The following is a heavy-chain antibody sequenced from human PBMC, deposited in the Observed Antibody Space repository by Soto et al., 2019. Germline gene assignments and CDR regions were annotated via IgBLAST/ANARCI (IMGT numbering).Heavy chain of an antibody. Sequence: QVQLVESGGGVVQPGRSLRLSCAASGFTFSSYGMHWVCQAPGKGLEWVAFIGSTEYYAESVRGRFTVSRDNSKNTLYLQMNSLRGEDTAVYYCVKSDPGKGCRGGGCQRTFHSWRQGTLVTVSS. D-gene: IGHD2-15*01. CDR2: IGSTE. CDR1: GFTFSSYG. J-gene: IGHJ4*02. CDR3: VKSDPGKGCRGGGCQRTFHS. V-gene: IGHV3-30*18.